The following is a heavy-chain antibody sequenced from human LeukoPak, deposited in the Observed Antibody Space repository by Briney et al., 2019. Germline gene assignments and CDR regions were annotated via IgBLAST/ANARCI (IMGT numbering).Heavy chain of an antibody. Sequence: SVKVSCKASGGTFSSYAISWVRQAPGQGLEWMGRIIPILGIANYAQKFQGRVTITADKSTSTAYMELSSLRSEDTAVYYCARDRAWLRWETRDFDYWGQGTLVTVSS. CDR1: GGTFSSYA. CDR3: ARDRAWLRWETRDFDY. D-gene: IGHD1-26*01. V-gene: IGHV1-69*04. CDR2: IIPILGIA. J-gene: IGHJ4*02.